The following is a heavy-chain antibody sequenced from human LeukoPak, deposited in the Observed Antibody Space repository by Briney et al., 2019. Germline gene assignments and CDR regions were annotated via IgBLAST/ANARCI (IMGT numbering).Heavy chain of an antibody. D-gene: IGHD1-26*01. V-gene: IGHV3-73*01. CDR1: GFTFRGSA. CDR2: IRSKANSYAT. Sequence: GGSLRLSXAASGFTFRGSAMHWVRQASGKGLEWVGRIRSKANSYATAYAASVKGRFTISRDDSKNTAYLQMNSLKTEDTAVYYCTRHRGGSYYGDYWGQGTLVTVSS. CDR3: TRHRGGSYYGDY. J-gene: IGHJ4*02.